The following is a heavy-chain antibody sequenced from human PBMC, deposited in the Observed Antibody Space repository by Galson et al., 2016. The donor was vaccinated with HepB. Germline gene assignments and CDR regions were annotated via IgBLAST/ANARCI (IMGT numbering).Heavy chain of an antibody. D-gene: IGHD1-14*01. V-gene: IGHV3-23*01. CDR2: ISGSTANT. J-gene: IGHJ4*02. Sequence: SLRLSCAASGFTFTNYDIHWVRQAPGKGLEWVSGISGSTANTYYAASVKGRFTISRDNSKNTLYLQMNSLRAEDRAVYYCVRAETSWVTNPLGIWGLGTLVTVSS. CDR3: VRAETSWVTNPLGI. CDR1: GFTFTNYD.